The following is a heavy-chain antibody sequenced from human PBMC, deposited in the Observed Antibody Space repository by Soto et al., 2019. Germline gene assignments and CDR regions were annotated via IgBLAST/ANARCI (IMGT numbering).Heavy chain of an antibody. D-gene: IGHD6-13*01. CDR2: IIPIFGTA. Sequence: SVKVSCKASGGTFSSYAISWVRPAPGQGLEWMGGIIPIFGTANYAQKFQGRVTITADESTSTAYMELSSLRSEDTAVYYCARVPDRAASRTGDYYDGMDVWAQGTTVTVSS. V-gene: IGHV1-69*13. J-gene: IGHJ6*02. CDR1: GGTFSSYA. CDR3: ARVPDRAASRTGDYYDGMDV.